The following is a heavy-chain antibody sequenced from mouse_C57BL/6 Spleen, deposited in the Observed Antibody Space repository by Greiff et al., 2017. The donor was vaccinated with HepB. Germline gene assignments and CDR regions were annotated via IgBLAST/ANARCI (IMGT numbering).Heavy chain of an antibody. V-gene: IGHV1-50*01. D-gene: IGHD1-1*01. CDR2: IDPSDSYT. CDR1: GYTFTSYW. CDR3: ARAVVDYGGYFDY. J-gene: IGHJ2*01. Sequence: QVQLQQPGAELVKPGASVKLSCKASGYTFTSYWMQWVKQRPGQGLEWIGEIDPSDSYTNYNQKFKGKATLTVDTSSSTAYMPLSSLTSEDSAVYYCARAVVDYGGYFDYWGQGTTLTVSS.